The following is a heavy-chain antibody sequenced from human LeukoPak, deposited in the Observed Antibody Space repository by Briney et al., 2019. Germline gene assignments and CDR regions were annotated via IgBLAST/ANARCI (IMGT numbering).Heavy chain of an antibody. V-gene: IGHV3-23*01. CDR2: ISGSGGST. CDR3: AKMDSGYCSGGSCYGMDV. Sequence: GGSLRLSCAASGFTFSSYGMHWVRQAPGKGLEWVSAISGSGGSTYYADSVKGRFTISRDNSKNTLYLQMNSLRAEDTAVYYCAKMDSGYCSGGSCYGMDVWGQGTTVTVSS. D-gene: IGHD2-15*01. CDR1: GFTFSSYG. J-gene: IGHJ6*02.